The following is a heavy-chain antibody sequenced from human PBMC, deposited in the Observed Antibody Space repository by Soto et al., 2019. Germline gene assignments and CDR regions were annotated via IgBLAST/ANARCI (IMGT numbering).Heavy chain of an antibody. CDR1: EFAFSNYA. CDR2: IRGNGDRT. J-gene: IGHJ4*02. CDR3: ARAEGTAVFGF. Sequence: EEQLLESGGALVVPGGSLRLSCAASEFAFSNYAMTWVRQAPGKGLEWVSSIRGNGDRTYYAESVKGRFTISRDNSKSTLFLQMNSLRADDTAVYFCARAEGTAVFGFWGQGTLFTVSS. V-gene: IGHV3-23*01. D-gene: IGHD2-21*02.